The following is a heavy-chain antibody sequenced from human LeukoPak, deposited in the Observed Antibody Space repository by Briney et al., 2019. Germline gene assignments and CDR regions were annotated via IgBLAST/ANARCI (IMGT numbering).Heavy chain of an antibody. V-gene: IGHV4-34*01. CDR3: ARRVVSDYDFWKGAYYYYYMDV. Sequence: SETLSLTCAVYDGSFSGYYWSWIRQPPGKGLEWIGEINHSGSTNYNPSLKSRVTISVDTSKNQFSLKLSSVTVADTAVYYCARRVVSDYDFWKGAYYYYYMDVWGKGTTVTVSS. CDR1: DGSFSGYY. J-gene: IGHJ6*03. D-gene: IGHD3-3*01. CDR2: INHSGST.